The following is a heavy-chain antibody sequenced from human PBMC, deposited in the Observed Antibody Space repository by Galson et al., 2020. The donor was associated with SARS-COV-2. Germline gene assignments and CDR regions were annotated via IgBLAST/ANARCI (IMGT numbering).Heavy chain of an antibody. CDR1: GYSFTSYW. CDR3: ARLKWEVVIAIPYYYGMDV. CDR2: IYPGDSDT. J-gene: IGHJ6*02. V-gene: IGHV5-51*01. Sequence: GESLKISCKGSGYSFTSYWIGWVRQMPGKGLEWMGIIYPGDSDTRYSPSFQGQVTISADKSISTAYLQWSSLKASDTAMYYCARLKWEVVIAIPYYYGMDVWGQGTTVTVSS. D-gene: IGHD2-21*01.